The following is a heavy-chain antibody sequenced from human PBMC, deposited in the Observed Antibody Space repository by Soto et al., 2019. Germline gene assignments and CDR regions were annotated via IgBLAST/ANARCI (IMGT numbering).Heavy chain of an antibody. Sequence: QITLKESGHTLVKPTQTLTLTCTFSGFSLTTSGVGVGWIRQPPGKALEWLALIYWDDDERYSPSLESRLTITKDTSKNRVVLTMTNMDPVDTATYYCAHRPGGAAFNYWGQGTLVTVSS. CDR1: GFSLTTSGVG. CDR3: AHRPGGAAFNY. CDR2: IYWDDDE. V-gene: IGHV2-5*02. J-gene: IGHJ4*02. D-gene: IGHD1-26*01.